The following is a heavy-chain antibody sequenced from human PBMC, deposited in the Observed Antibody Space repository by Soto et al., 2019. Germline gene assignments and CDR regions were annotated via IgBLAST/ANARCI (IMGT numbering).Heavy chain of an antibody. J-gene: IGHJ5*02. CDR1: GFSFSNAW. D-gene: IGHD6-19*01. CDR3: TPDATREGGWHH. V-gene: IGHV3-15*07. CDR2: IKSKTDGGTT. Sequence: GGSLRLSCAASGFSFSNAWMNWVRQAPGKGPEWVGRIKSKTDGGTTDNAAPVKGRFTISRDDSKNTLYLQMNSLKTEDTAVYYCTPDATREGGWHHWGQGTPVTVSS.